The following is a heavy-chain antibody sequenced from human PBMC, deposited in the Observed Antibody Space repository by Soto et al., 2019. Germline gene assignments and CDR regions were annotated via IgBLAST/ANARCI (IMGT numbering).Heavy chain of an antibody. Sequence: EVQLVESGGGLVQPGGSLRLSCAASGFTFSSYDMHWVRQATGKGLEWVSAIGTAGDTYYPGSVKGRFTISRENAKNSLYLHMNSLSGGETAVYYCAREGRWSSTGCSGAGAFDIWGQGTMVTVSS. V-gene: IGHV3-13*01. CDR1: GFTFSSYD. CDR3: AREGRWSSTGCSGAGAFDI. CDR2: IGTAGDT. J-gene: IGHJ3*02. D-gene: IGHD2-2*01.